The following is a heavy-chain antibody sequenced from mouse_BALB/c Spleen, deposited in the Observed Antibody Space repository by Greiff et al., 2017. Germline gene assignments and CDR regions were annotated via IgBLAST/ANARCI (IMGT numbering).Heavy chain of an antibody. J-gene: IGHJ4*01. CDR3: NAWGGNYEAMDY. V-gene: IGHV14-4*02. Sequence: EVQVVESGAELVRSGASVKLSCTASGFNIKDYYMHWVKQRPEQGLEWIGWIDPENGDTEYAPKFQGKATMTADTSSNTAYLQLSSLTSEDTAVYYCNAWGGNYEAMDYWGQGTSVTVSS. CDR2: IDPENGDT. CDR1: GFNIKDYY. D-gene: IGHD2-1*01.